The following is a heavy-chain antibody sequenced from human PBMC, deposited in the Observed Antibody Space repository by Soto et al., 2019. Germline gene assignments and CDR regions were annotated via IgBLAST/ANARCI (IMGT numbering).Heavy chain of an antibody. CDR3: AREYTYGSNFFDC. D-gene: IGHD5-18*01. J-gene: IGHJ4*02. V-gene: IGHV4-31*03. CDR2: ISHSGST. CDR1: GGSISSAAYY. Sequence: SETLSLTCTVSGGSISSAAYYWSWIRQHPGKGLEWIGYISHSGSTYYTPSLKSRVIISADTSKNQFSLNLTSVTVADTAVYYCAREYTYGSNFFDCWGQGALVTVSS.